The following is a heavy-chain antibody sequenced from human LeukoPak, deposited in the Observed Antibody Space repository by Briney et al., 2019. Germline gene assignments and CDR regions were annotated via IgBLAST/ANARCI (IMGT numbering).Heavy chain of an antibody. D-gene: IGHD1-26*01. V-gene: IGHV1-8*03. CDR3: ARDLVQWELRLHDAFDI. CDR1: GYTFTSYD. J-gene: IGHJ3*02. Sequence: GASVKVSCKASGYTFTSYDINWVRQATGQGLEWMGWMNPNSGNTGYAQKFQGRVTITRNTSISTAYMELSSLRSEDTAVYYCARDLVQWELRLHDAFDIWGQGTMVTVSS. CDR2: MNPNSGNT.